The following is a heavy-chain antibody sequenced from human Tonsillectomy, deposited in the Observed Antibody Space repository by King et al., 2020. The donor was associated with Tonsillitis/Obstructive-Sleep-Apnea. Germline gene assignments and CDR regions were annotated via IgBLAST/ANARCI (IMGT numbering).Heavy chain of an antibody. D-gene: IGHD3-10*01. J-gene: IGHJ6*03. Sequence: VQLVQSGAEVRKPGASVKGSCKVSGYTLTELSVHWVRQAPGKGLEWMGSFDPEDGETVYAQKFQGRVTMTEDTSTDTAYMELSSLRSEDTAVYYCATGPRRSMVQIYYYYMDVWGKGTTVTVSS. V-gene: IGHV1-24*01. CDR1: GYTLTELS. CDR3: ATGPRRSMVQIYYYYMDV. CDR2: FDPEDGET.